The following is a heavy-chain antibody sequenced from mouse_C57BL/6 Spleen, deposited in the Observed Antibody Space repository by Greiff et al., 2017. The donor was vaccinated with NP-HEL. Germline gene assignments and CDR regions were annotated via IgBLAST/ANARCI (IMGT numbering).Heavy chain of an antibody. CDR2: IDPANGNT. V-gene: IGHV14-3*01. Sequence: EVKLVESVAELVRPGASVKLSCTASGFNIKNTYMHWVKQRPEQGLEWIGRIDPANGNTKYAPKFQGKATITADTSSNTAYLQLSSLTSEDTAIYYCAREHYSKGGWFAYWGQGTLVTVSA. J-gene: IGHJ3*01. CDR3: AREHYSKGGWFAY. D-gene: IGHD2-5*01. CDR1: GFNIKNTY.